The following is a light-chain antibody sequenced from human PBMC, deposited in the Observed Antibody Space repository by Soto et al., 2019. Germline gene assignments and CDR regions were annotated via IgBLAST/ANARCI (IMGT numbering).Light chain of an antibody. J-gene: IGKJ1*01. CDR2: GAS. V-gene: IGKV3-20*01. CDR1: QTIRSNY. Sequence: ETVLTQSPGTLSLSPGERATLSCRASQTIRSNYLAWYRQTPGQAPRLLIYGASNRATGIADRFSGSGSGTDFTLIISRLEPEDVARDYCQQYGSSPWTFGQGTKVEIK. CDR3: QQYGSSPWT.